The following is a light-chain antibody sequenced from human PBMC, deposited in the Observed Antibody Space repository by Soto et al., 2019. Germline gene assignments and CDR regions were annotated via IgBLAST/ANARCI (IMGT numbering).Light chain of an antibody. Sequence: QSVLTQPPSASGTPGQRVTISCSGSISNIGSNYVFWYQQLPGTAPKLLIYRNNKRPSGVPDRFSGSKSGTSASLAISGLRSEDEADYYWAAWDDSLSGSYVFGTGTKLTVL. V-gene: IGLV1-47*01. CDR3: AAWDDSLSGSYV. CDR2: RNN. J-gene: IGLJ1*01. CDR1: ISNIGSNY.